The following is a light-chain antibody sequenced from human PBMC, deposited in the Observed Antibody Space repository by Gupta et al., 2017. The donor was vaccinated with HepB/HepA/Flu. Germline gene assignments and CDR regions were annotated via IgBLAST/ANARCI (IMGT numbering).Light chain of an antibody. Sequence: QSVLTQPPSASGTPGQRVTIRCSGTSSNIGANYVFWYQQLHGRAPKLLIYSNNPRPSGVPYRFSGSKSGSTASLAFSGLRFEDEADYYCAAWDNSLNGYVFGAGTKVIVL. CDR3: AAWDNSLNGYV. CDR2: SNN. CDR1: SSNIGANY. J-gene: IGLJ1*01. V-gene: IGLV1-47*02.